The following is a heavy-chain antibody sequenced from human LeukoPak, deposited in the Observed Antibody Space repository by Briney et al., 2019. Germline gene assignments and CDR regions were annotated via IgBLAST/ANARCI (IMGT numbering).Heavy chain of an antibody. Sequence: GGSLRLSCAASGFKVSSSYMSWVRQAPGKGLEWVSLIYVVDNKYYADSVKGRFTISRDNSENTIYLQMNSLRAEDTAVYFCARDSYGDYVAEYWGQGTLVTVSS. V-gene: IGHV3-53*01. D-gene: IGHD4-17*01. CDR3: ARDSYGDYVAEY. J-gene: IGHJ4*02. CDR1: GFKVSSSY. CDR2: IYVVDNK.